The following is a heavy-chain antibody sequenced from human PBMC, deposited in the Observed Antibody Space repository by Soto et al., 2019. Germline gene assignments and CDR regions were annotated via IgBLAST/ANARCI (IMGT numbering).Heavy chain of an antibody. CDR1: GGSVSSGSYY. Sequence: QVQLQESGPGLVKPSETLSLTCTVSGGSVSSGSYYWSWIRQPPGKGLEWIGYIYYSGSTNYNPSLKSRVTISVDTSKNQFPLKLSSVTAADTAVYYCARVRIAVSTHAFDYWGQGTLVTVSS. V-gene: IGHV4-61*01. CDR3: ARVRIAVSTHAFDY. J-gene: IGHJ4*02. CDR2: IYYSGST. D-gene: IGHD6-19*01.